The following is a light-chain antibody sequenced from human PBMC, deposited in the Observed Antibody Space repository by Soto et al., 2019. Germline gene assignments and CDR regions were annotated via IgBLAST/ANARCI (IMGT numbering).Light chain of an antibody. CDR3: QQYGISPGLFT. J-gene: IGKJ3*01. CDR1: QSVSSSY. V-gene: IGKV3-20*01. CDR2: GAS. Sequence: EVVLTQSPGTLSLSPGERATLSCRASQSVSSSYLAWYQQKPGQAPRLLIYGASSRATGIPDRFSGSGSGTYFTLTISRLEPEDFAVYYCQQYGISPGLFTFGPGTKVDIK.